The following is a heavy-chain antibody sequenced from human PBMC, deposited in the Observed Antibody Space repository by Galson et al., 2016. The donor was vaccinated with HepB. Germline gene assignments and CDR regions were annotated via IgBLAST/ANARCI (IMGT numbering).Heavy chain of an antibody. CDR3: AKGYGLWDY. D-gene: IGHD5-18*01. Sequence: SLRLSCAASGFTFITYAMSWVRQAPGKRLEWVSTISGSGGSTYYADSVKGRFTISRDNSKNTLYLQMNSLRAEDTAVYYCAKGYGLWDYWGQGTLVTVSS. J-gene: IGHJ4*02. CDR1: GFTFITYA. V-gene: IGHV3-23*01. CDR2: ISGSGGST.